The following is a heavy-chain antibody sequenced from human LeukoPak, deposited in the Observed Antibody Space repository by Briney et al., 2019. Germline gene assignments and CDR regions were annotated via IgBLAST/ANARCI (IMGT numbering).Heavy chain of an antibody. CDR3: ARDQGVAVSGSTSPWSNKHYMDV. Sequence: GGSLRLSCAASGFTFSSYSMKWVRQAPGKGLEWVSSISSSSSYIYYADSVKGRFTISRDNAKNSLYLQMNSLGAEDTAVYYCARDQGVAVSGSTSPWSNKHYMDVWGNGTTVTVSS. CDR2: ISSSSSYI. CDR1: GFTFSSYS. V-gene: IGHV3-21*04. J-gene: IGHJ6*03. D-gene: IGHD5-12*01.